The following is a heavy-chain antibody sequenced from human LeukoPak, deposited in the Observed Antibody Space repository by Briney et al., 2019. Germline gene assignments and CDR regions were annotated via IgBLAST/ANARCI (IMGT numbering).Heavy chain of an antibody. V-gene: IGHV4-39*01. CDR3: ARHRYYYDSSGYFL. J-gene: IGHJ4*02. CDR1: GGSISSSSYY. D-gene: IGHD3-22*01. Sequence: SETLSLTCTVSGGSISSSSYYWGWIRQPPGKGLEWIGSIYYSGSTYYNPSLKSRVTISVDTSKNQFSLQLSSVTAADTAVYYCARHRYYYDSSGYFLWGQGTLVTVSS. CDR2: IYYSGST.